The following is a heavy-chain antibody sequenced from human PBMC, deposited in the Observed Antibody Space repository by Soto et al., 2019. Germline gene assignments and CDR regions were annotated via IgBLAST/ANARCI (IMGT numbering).Heavy chain of an antibody. CDR3: ASDGARTNGVLDFYYYYYYMDV. CDR1: GYTFTSYD. V-gene: IGHV1-8*01. CDR2: MNPNSGNT. Sequence: QVQLVQSGAEVKKPGASVKVSCKASGYTFTSYDINWVRQATGQGLEWMGWMNPNSGNTGYAQKFQGRVTMTRITSISTACMERSSMRSEDTAVYYCASDGARTNGVLDFYYYYYYMDVWGKGTTVTVAS. D-gene: IGHD2-8*01. J-gene: IGHJ6*03.